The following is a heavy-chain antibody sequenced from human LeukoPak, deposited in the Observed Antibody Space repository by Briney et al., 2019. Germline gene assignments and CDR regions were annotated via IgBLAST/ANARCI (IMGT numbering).Heavy chain of an antibody. CDR2: ITGYNANT. Sequence: ASVKVSCKASGYAFTSSAISWVRQAPGQGLEWMGWITGYNANTHYAQKLQGRVTMTTDTSTSTAYMELRSLRSDDTAVYYCARDSVTTVVRGEFDYWGQGTLVTVSS. D-gene: IGHD4-23*01. J-gene: IGHJ4*02. CDR3: ARDSVTTVVRGEFDY. V-gene: IGHV1-18*01. CDR1: GYAFTSSA.